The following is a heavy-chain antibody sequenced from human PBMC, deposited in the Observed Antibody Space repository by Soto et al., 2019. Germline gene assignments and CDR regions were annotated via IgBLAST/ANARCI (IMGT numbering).Heavy chain of an antibody. D-gene: IGHD2-15*01. CDR1: GFTFSSYA. CDR3: AKVGIRGGLGYYYMDV. J-gene: IGHJ6*03. Sequence: EVQLLESGGGLVQPGGSLRLSCAASGFTFSSYAMSWVRQAPGKGLEWVSAISGSGGGTYYADSVKGRFTISRDNSKNTLYLQMNSLRAEDTAVYYCAKVGIRGGLGYYYMDVWGKGTTVTVSS. CDR2: ISGSGGGT. V-gene: IGHV3-23*01.